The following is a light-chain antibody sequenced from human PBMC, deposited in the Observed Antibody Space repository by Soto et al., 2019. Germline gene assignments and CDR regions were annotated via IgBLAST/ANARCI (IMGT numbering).Light chain of an antibody. Sequence: DIQMTHPPASLSAHVADTVTITRRASQGISTYLNWYQQKPGKAPKVLIYAASSLQSGVPSRFSGSGSEADFTLTISSLQPEDFATYSCQQSNSITWTFGQGTKVDI. CDR2: AAS. V-gene: IGKV1-39*01. J-gene: IGKJ1*01. CDR1: QGISTY. CDR3: QQSNSITWT.